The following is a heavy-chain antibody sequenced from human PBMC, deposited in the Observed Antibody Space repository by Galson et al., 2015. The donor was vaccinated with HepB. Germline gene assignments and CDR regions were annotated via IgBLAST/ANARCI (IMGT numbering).Heavy chain of an antibody. CDR2: ISWNSGSI. CDR3: AKGYCSSTSCPQGY. J-gene: IGHJ4*02. V-gene: IGHV3-9*01. D-gene: IGHD2-2*01. Sequence: SLRLSCAASGFTFDDYAMHWVRQAPGKGLEWVSGISWNSGSIGYADSVKGRFTISRDNAKNSLYLQMNSLRAEDTALYYCAKGYCSSTSCPQGYWGQGTLVTVSS. CDR1: GFTFDDYA.